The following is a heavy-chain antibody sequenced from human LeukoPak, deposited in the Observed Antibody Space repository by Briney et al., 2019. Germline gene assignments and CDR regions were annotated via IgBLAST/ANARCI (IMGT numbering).Heavy chain of an antibody. CDR2: IYTSGNT. Sequence: SQTLSLTCTVSGGSISSGSYYWSWIRQPAGKGLEWIGRIYTSGNTNSNPSLKSRATISVDTSKNQFSLKLSSVTAADTAVYYCARGRGGCSGGSCSSYGIVDYWGQGTLVIVSS. D-gene: IGHD2-15*01. J-gene: IGHJ4*02. CDR3: ARGRGGCSGGSCSSYGIVDY. V-gene: IGHV4-61*02. CDR1: GGSISSGSYY.